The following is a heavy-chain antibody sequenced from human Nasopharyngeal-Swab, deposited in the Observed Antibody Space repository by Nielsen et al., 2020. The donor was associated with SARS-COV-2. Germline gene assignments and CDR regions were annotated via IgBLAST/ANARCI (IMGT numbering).Heavy chain of an antibody. D-gene: IGHD3-10*01. J-gene: IGHJ4*02. Sequence: SETLSLTCTVSGGSISSSGYYWGWIRQPPGKGLEWVGSIYYSGSTYYNPSLKSRVTISVDTSKNQFSLKLSSVTAADTAVYYCARQGGLLLWFGELLSPFFRYFDYWGQGTLVTVSS. CDR2: IYYSGST. V-gene: IGHV4-39*01. CDR3: ARQGGLLLWFGELLSPFFRYFDY. CDR1: GGSISSSGYY.